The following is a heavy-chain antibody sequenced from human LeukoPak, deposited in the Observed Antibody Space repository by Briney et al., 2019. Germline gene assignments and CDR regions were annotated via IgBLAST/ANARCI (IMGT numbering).Heavy chain of an antibody. Sequence: SETLSLTCAVYGESFSVYYWSWIRQPPGKGLEWIGEINHSGSTNYNPSLKSRVTISVDTSKNQFSLKLSSVTAADTAVYYCAGVGDWGQGTLVTVSS. V-gene: IGHV4-34*01. D-gene: IGHD3-16*01. CDR1: GESFSVYY. CDR2: INHSGST. CDR3: AGVGD. J-gene: IGHJ4*02.